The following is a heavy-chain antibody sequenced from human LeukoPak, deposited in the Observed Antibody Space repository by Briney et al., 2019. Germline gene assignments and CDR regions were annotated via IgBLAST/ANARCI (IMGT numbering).Heavy chain of an antibody. J-gene: IGHJ3*02. Sequence: GGSLRLSCAASGFTFSSYGMSWVRQAPGKGLEWVSAISGSGGSTYYADSVKGRFTISRDNSKNTLYLQMNSLRAEDTAVYYCAKDWAWEMATIKGIAFDIWGQGTMVTVSS. D-gene: IGHD5-24*01. V-gene: IGHV3-23*01. CDR1: GFTFSSYG. CDR3: AKDWAWEMATIKGIAFDI. CDR2: ISGSGGST.